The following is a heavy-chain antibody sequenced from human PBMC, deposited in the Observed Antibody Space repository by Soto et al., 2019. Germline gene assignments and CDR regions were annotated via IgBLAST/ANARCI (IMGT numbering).Heavy chain of an antibody. CDR2: IYYSGST. CDR1: GGSISSSSYY. Sequence: SETLSLTCTVSGGSISSSSYYWGWIRQPPGKGLEWIGSIYYSGSTYYNPSLKSRVTISVDTSKNTLYLQMNSLRAEDTAVYYCAKNSGYSYGFPFDFWGQGTLVTVSS. D-gene: IGHD5-18*01. CDR3: AKNSGYSYGFPFDF. V-gene: IGHV4-39*01. J-gene: IGHJ4*02.